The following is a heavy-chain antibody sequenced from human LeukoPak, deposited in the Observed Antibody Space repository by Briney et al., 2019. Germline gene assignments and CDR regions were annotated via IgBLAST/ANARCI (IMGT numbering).Heavy chain of an antibody. CDR1: GFTFSSYE. Sequence: GGSLRLSCAASGFTFSSYEMNWVRQAPGKGLVWVSRTNSDGSDTSYADSVKGRFTISRDNAKNTLYLQMNSLRVEDTAVYYCVRDSSGSYWGQGTQVTVSS. V-gene: IGHV3-74*01. CDR3: VRDSSGSY. D-gene: IGHD6-19*01. J-gene: IGHJ4*02. CDR2: TNSDGSDT.